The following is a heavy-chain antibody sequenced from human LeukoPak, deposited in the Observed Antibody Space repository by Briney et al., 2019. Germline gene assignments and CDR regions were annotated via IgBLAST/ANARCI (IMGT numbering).Heavy chain of an antibody. V-gene: IGHV4-39*01. CDR3: ARARHYYDSSGFVY. CDR1: GGSISSSSYY. CDR2: IYYSGST. Sequence: SETLSLTCTVSGGSISSSSYYWGWIRQPPGKGLEWIGSIYYSGSTYYNPSLKSRVTISVDTSKNQFSLKLSSVTAADTAVYYCARARHYYDSSGFVYWGQGTLVTVSS. D-gene: IGHD3-22*01. J-gene: IGHJ4*02.